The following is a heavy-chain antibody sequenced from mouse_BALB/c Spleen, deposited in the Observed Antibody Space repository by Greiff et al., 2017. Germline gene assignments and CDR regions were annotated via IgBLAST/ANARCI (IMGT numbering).Heavy chain of an antibody. D-gene: IGHD1-1*02. CDR3: TRGKMGGSYYAMDY. V-gene: IGHV6-6*01. CDR1: GFTFSSFG. CDR2: IRSKANNHAT. Sequence: EVKVVESGGGLVQPGGSRKLSCAASGFTFSSFGMHWVRQAPEKGLEWVAEIRSKANNHATYYAESVKGRFTISRDDSKSSVYLQMNSLRAEDTGIYYCTRGKMGGSYYAMDYWGQGTSVTVSS. J-gene: IGHJ4*01.